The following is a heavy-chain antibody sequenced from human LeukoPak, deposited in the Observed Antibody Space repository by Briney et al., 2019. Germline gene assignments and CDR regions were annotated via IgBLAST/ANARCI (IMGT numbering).Heavy chain of an antibody. D-gene: IGHD2-2*01. Sequence: ASVKVSCKASGYTFTGYYMHWVRQAPGQGLEWMGWINPSSGGTNYAQKFQGRVTMTRDTSISTAYMELSRLRSDDTAVYYCARSSPPEGHIVVVPAAKGADYYYYGMDVWGQGTTVTVSS. CDR3: ARSSPPEGHIVVVPAAKGADYYYYGMDV. CDR2: INPSSGGT. J-gene: IGHJ6*02. CDR1: GYTFTGYY. V-gene: IGHV1-2*02.